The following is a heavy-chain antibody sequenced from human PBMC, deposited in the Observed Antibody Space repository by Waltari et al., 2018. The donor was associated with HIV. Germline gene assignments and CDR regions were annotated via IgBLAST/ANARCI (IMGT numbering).Heavy chain of an antibody. CDR3: VREGPDIDPDYDAFDI. CDR1: GFTFSNYW. J-gene: IGHJ3*02. V-gene: IGHV3-74*01. Sequence: EVQLVESGGGLVQPGGSLRLSCAASGFTFSNYWMKWVRQAPGKGLGWVSRVNSDGNSINNADSVKGRFNISRDNAKNTLYLQMNSLRAEDTAVYYCVREGPDIDPDYDAFDIWGQGTMVTVSS. CDR2: VNSDGNSI. D-gene: IGHD4-17*01.